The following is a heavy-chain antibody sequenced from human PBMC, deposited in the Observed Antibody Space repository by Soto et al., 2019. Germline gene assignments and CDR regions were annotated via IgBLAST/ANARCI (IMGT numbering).Heavy chain of an antibody. J-gene: IGHJ4*02. D-gene: IGHD6-13*01. V-gene: IGHV4-59*08. Sequence: SETLSLTCAVYGGSFSGYYWSWIRQPPGKGLEWIGYIYYSGSTNYNPSLKSRVTISVDTSKNQFSLKLSSVTAADTAVYYCARFKAGEDYFDYWGQGTLVTVSS. CDR3: ARFKAGEDYFDY. CDR1: GGSFSGYY. CDR2: IYYSGST.